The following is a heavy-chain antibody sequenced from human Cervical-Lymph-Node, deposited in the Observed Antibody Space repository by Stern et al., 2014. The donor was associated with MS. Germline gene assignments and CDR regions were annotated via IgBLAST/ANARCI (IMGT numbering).Heavy chain of an antibody. CDR2: IYTSGST. CDR1: GGSISSGSYY. Sequence: QVQLQQSGPGLVKPSQTLSLTCTVSGGSISSGSYYWSWIRQPAGKGLEWIGRIYTSGSTNYNPSLKSRVTISVDTSKKPFSLELSSVTAADTAVYYCATTYYYGSGSYPDAFDIWGQGTMVTVSS. J-gene: IGHJ3*02. V-gene: IGHV4-61*02. D-gene: IGHD3-10*01. CDR3: ATTYYYGSGSYPDAFDI.